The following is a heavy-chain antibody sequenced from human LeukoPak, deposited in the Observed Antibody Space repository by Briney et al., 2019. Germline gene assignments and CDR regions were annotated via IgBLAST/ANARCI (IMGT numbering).Heavy chain of an antibody. Sequence: PGGSLRLSCAASGFAFSDYSMNWVRQAPGKGLEWVSYISSSDNTIHYADSVKGRFTISRDNSKNTVYLQMNSLRAEDTAVYYCARGETSSYDYWGQGTLVTASS. J-gene: IGHJ4*02. CDR2: ISSSDNTI. D-gene: IGHD2-2*01. CDR3: ARGETSSYDY. V-gene: IGHV3-48*01. CDR1: GFAFSDYS.